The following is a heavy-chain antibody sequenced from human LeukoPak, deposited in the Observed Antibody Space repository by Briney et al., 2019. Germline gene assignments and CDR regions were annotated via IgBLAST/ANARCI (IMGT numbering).Heavy chain of an antibody. CDR2: IYVSGSP. CDR3: ARAGYYYDSSSYYSFDS. CDR1: GGSVSSYY. J-gene: IGHJ4*02. D-gene: IGHD3-22*01. V-gene: IGHV4-59*02. Sequence: PSETLSLTCTVSGGSVSSYYWGWIRQPPGKGLAWVGYIYVSGSPKYNPSLKSRVTISIDTSKNQLSLNLSSVTAADTAVYYCARAGYYYDSSSYYSFDSWGQGTLVTVSS.